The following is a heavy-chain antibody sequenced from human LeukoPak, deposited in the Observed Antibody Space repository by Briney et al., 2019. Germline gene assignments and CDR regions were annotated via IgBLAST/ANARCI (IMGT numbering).Heavy chain of an antibody. J-gene: IGHJ4*02. CDR1: GYTFTGYY. D-gene: IGHD3-22*01. CDR3: ARADSSGYYPLDY. CDR2: INPNSGGT. V-gene: IGHV1-2*02. Sequence: ASVKVSCKASGYTFTGYYMHWARQAPGQGLEWMGWINPNSGGTNYAQKFQGRVTMTRDTSISTAYMELSRLRCDDTAVYYCARADSSGYYPLDYWGQGTPVTVSS.